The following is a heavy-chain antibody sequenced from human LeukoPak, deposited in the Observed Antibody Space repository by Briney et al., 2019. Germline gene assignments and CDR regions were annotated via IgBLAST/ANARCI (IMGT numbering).Heavy chain of an antibody. CDR2: ISGSGGST. V-gene: IGHV3-23*01. D-gene: IGHD5-18*01. CDR1: GFTFSSYA. CDR3: AKDGKGYGGLDWFDP. J-gene: IGHJ5*02. Sequence: GGSLRLSCAASGFTFSSYAMSWVRQDPGKGLECVSDISGSGGSTYYADSVKGRFTISRDNSKNTLYLQMDSLRAEDTAVYYCAKDGKGYGGLDWFDPWGQGTLVTVSS.